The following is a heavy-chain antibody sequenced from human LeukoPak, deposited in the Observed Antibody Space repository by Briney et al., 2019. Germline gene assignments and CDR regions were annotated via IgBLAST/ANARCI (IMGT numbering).Heavy chain of an antibody. Sequence: ASVKASCKASGYTFTSYYMHWVRQAPGQGLEWMGIINPSGGSTSYAQKFQGRVTMTRVTSTSTVYMELSSLRSEDTAVYYCARVAIFGVALNWFDPWGQGTLVTVSS. CDR1: GYTFTSYY. D-gene: IGHD3-3*01. J-gene: IGHJ5*02. CDR3: ARVAIFGVALNWFDP. V-gene: IGHV1-46*03. CDR2: INPSGGST.